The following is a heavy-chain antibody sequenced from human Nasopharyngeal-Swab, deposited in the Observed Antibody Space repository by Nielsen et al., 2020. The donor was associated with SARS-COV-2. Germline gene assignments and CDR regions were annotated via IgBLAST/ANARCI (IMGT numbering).Heavy chain of an antibody. CDR2: INHSGST. CDR3: ARALEYSRGMDV. Sequence: SETLSLTCAVFGGSFSGYYWSWIRQPPGEGLEWIGEINHSGSTNYNPSLKSRVTISVDTSKNQFSLKLTSVTAADTAVYYCARALEYSRGMDVWGQGTTVTVSS. D-gene: IGHD6-6*01. J-gene: IGHJ6*02. V-gene: IGHV4-34*01. CDR1: GGSFSGYY.